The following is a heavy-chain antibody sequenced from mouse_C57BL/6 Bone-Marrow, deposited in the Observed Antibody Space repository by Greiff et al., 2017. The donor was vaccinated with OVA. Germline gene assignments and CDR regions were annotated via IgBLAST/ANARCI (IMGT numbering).Heavy chain of an antibody. V-gene: IGHV1-62-3*01. Sequence: QVQLQQPGAELVKPGASVKLSCKASGYTFTSYWMHWVKQRPGRGLEWIGRIDPNSGGTKYNEKFKGKATLTADKSSSTAYMELRSLTSEDSAVYFCARSRYGSSHWYFDVWGTGTTVTVSS. D-gene: IGHD1-1*01. CDR2: IDPNSGGT. CDR3: ARSRYGSSHWYFDV. J-gene: IGHJ1*03. CDR1: GYTFTSYW.